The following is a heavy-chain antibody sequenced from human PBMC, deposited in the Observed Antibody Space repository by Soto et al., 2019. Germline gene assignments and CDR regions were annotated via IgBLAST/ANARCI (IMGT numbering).Heavy chain of an antibody. CDR1: GDSISSGGYY. CDR3: ATGDAWAYLLAY. CDR2: IYYSGST. V-gene: IGHV4-31*03. D-gene: IGHD2-21*01. J-gene: IGHJ4*02. Sequence: TSETLSLTCTVSGDSISSGGYYWSWIRQHPGTGLEWIGYIYYSGSTYYNPSLKSRVTISLDTSKNQFSLSLGSVTAADTAVYYCATGDAWAYLLAYCGQGTLVTVSS.